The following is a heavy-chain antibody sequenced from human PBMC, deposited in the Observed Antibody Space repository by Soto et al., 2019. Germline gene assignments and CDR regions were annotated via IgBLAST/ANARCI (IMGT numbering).Heavy chain of an antibody. CDR2: ISPFVDKT. D-gene: IGHD3-10*01. V-gene: IGHV1-69*02. CDR3: ARQDYLGSGRYFDY. J-gene: IGHJ4*02. Sequence: QVQLAQSGAEVKKPGSSVTVSCGPSGGTFTNYRFAWVRQVPGQGLDWMGKISPFVDKTDYNPKFHGRISIIADKSTSVVYLQLNSLTTDDTALYFCARQDYLGSGRYFDYWGQGTVVTVSS. CDR1: GGTFTNYR.